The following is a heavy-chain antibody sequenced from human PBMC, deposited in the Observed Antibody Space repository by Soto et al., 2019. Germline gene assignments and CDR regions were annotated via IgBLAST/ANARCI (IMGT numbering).Heavy chain of an antibody. CDR1: GGSISSSSYY. J-gene: IGHJ3*02. V-gene: IGHV4-39*01. CDR3: AKGGSGSYSNAFDI. Sequence: SETLSLTCTVSGGSISSSSYYWGWIRQPPGKGLEWIGSIYYSGSTYYNPSLKSRVTISVDTSKNQFSLKLSSVTAADTAVYYCAKGGSGSYSNAFDIWGQGTMVTVSS. CDR2: IYYSGST. D-gene: IGHD3-10*01.